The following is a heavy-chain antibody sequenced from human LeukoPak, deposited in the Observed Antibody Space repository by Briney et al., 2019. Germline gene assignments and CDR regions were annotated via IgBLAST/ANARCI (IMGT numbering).Heavy chain of an antibody. CDR3: ARGIAVAGTVGFDY. J-gene: IGHJ4*02. V-gene: IGHV4-34*01. CDR1: DGSFSGYY. D-gene: IGHD6-19*01. Sequence: SETLSLTCAVYDGSFSGYYWSWIRQPPGKGLEWIGEINHSGSTNYNPSLKSRVTISVDTSKNQFSLKLSSVTAADTAVYYCARGIAVAGTVGFDYWGQGTLVTVSS. CDR2: INHSGST.